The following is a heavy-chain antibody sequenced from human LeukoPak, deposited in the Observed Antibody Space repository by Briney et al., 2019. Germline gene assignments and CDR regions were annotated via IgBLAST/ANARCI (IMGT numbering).Heavy chain of an antibody. D-gene: IGHD4-23*01. CDR3: ARGWLAETTVVTPYNY. V-gene: IGHV1-69*13. J-gene: IGHJ4*02. CDR1: GGTFSSYA. CDR2: IIPLFGTA. Sequence: GASVKVSCKASGGTFSSYAINWVRQAPGQGLEWMGGIIPLFGTANYAQKFQGRVTITAVESMSTAYMGLSSLRSEDTAVYYCARGWLAETTVVTPYNYWGQGTLVTVSS.